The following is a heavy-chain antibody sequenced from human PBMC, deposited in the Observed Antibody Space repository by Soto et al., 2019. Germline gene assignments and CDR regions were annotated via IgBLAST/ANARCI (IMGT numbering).Heavy chain of an antibody. Sequence: PGGSLRLSCAASGFTFSGYEMNWVRQAPGKGLEWVSYISSSGTTVYHADSVKGRFTRSRDNAKNSLYLQMNSLRAEDTAVYYCARGRDGSVRYWGQGTLVTVSS. J-gene: IGHJ4*02. CDR3: ARGRDGSVRY. CDR2: ISSSGTTV. CDR1: GFTFSGYE. V-gene: IGHV3-48*03. D-gene: IGHD3-10*01.